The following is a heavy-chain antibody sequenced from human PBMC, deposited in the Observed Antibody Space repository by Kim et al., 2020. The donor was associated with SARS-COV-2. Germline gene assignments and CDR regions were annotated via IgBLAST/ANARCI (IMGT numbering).Heavy chain of an antibody. J-gene: IGHJ2*01. D-gene: IGHD5-18*01. V-gene: IGHV3-74*01. CDR2: INSDGSST. Sequence: GGSLRLSCAASGFTFSSYWMHWVRQAPGKGLVWVSRINSDGSSTSYADSVKGRYTNSRDNAKNTLYLQMNSLRAEDTAVYYCARASGYSYGLRYFDLWGRGTLVTVSS. CDR1: GFTFSSYW. CDR3: ARASGYSYGLRYFDL.